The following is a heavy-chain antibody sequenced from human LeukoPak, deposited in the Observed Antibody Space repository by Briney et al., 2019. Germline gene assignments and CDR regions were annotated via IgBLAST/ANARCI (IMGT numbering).Heavy chain of an antibody. CDR1: GFTFSNYW. Sequence: GGSLRLSCAASGFTFSNYWMNWVRQAPGKGLEWVANIKQDGSEKYYVDSVKGRFTISRDNAKNSLFLQMNSLRPEDTAVYYCARVYSSLWAPSFDYWGQGTLVTVSS. CDR2: IKQDGSEK. V-gene: IGHV3-7*05. CDR3: ARVYSSLWAPSFDY. J-gene: IGHJ4*02. D-gene: IGHD3-22*01.